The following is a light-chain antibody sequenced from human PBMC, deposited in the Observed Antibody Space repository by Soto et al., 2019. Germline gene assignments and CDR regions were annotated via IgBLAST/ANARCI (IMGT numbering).Light chain of an antibody. Sequence: QLVLTQSPSASASLGPSVKLTCTLSSGHSRYAIAWHQQQPEKGPRYLLKIDSDGSHSKGDGIPDRFSGSSSGAERYLTISRLQSEDEADYYCQTWGTGILVFGGGTKLTVL. CDR2: IDSDGSH. V-gene: IGLV4-69*02. J-gene: IGLJ3*02. CDR1: SGHSRYA. CDR3: QTWGTGILV.